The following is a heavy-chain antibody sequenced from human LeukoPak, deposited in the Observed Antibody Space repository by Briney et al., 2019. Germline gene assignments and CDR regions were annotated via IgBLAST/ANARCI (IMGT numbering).Heavy chain of an antibody. CDR1: GGSISSGSYY. CDR3: ARGRHGDSAHWFDP. CDR2: IYTSGST. Sequence: SETLSLTCTVSGGSISSGSYYWSRIRQPAGKGLEWIGRIYTSGSTNYNPSLKSRVTISVDTSKNQFSLKLSSVTAADTAVYYCARGRHGDSAHWFDPWGQGTLVTVSS. J-gene: IGHJ5*02. V-gene: IGHV4-61*02. D-gene: IGHD7-27*01.